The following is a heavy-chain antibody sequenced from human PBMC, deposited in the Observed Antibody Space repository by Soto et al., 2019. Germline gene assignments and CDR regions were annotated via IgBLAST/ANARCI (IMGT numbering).Heavy chain of an antibody. Sequence: EVQLVESGGGLVQPGGSVRLSCAASGFTFSSYWMHWVRQAQGKGLMWVSRIHNDGSTTRYADSVKGRFTISRDNAKNTLYLQMSSLRVEDTAVYYCARDNWNSYWGQGTLVTVSS. CDR3: ARDNWNSY. D-gene: IGHD1-7*01. CDR2: IHNDGSTT. V-gene: IGHV3-74*01. J-gene: IGHJ4*01. CDR1: GFTFSSYW.